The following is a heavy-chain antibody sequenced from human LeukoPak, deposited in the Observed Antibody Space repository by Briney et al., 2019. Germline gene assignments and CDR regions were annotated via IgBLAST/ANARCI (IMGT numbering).Heavy chain of an antibody. CDR3: ARGRLSYYYDSSKNWFDP. Sequence: PSETLSLTCAVYGGSFSGYYWSWIRQPPGKGLEWIGEINHSGSTNYNPSLKSRVTISVDTSKNQFSLKLSSVTAADTAVYYCARGRLSYYYDSSKNWFDPWGQGTLVTVSS. V-gene: IGHV4-34*01. CDR1: GGSFSGYY. D-gene: IGHD3-22*01. CDR2: INHSGST. J-gene: IGHJ5*02.